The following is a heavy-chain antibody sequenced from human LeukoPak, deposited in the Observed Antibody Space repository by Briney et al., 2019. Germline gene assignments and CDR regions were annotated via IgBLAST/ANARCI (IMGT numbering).Heavy chain of an antibody. D-gene: IGHD3-3*01. CDR1: GYSISSGYY. Sequence: DTLSPTCTVSGYSISSGYYWGWIRQPPGKGLEWIGSIYHSGSTYYNPSLKSRVTISVDTSKNQFSLKLSSVTAADTAVYYCARATAGTYYDFWSGYYTVPGLFDYWGQGTLVTVSS. V-gene: IGHV4-38-2*02. CDR3: ARATAGTYYDFWSGYYTVPGLFDY. J-gene: IGHJ4*02. CDR2: IYHSGST.